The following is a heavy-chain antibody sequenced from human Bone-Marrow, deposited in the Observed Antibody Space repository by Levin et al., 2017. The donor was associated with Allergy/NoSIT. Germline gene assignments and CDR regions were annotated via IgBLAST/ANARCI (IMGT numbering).Heavy chain of an antibody. D-gene: IGHD1-14*01. CDR2: IYSGGST. V-gene: IGHV3-53*01. J-gene: IGHJ3*02. CDR3: ASVFYTTITDAFDI. CDR1: GFTVSSNY. Sequence: ASVKVSCAASGFTVSSNYMSWVRKAPGKGLEWVSVIYSGGSTYYADSVKGRFTISRDNSKNTLYLQMNSLRAEDTAVYYCASVFYTTITDAFDIWGQGTMVTVSS.